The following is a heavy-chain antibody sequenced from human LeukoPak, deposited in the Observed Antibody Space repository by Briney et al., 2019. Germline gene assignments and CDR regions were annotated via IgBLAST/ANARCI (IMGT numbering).Heavy chain of an antibody. D-gene: IGHD6-13*01. CDR2: IKGDGSEK. CDR1: GFTFSAFW. CDR3: AKDWGYGEAGIDF. J-gene: IGHJ4*02. V-gene: IGHV3-7*04. Sequence: GGSLRLSCAASGFTFSAFWMSWVRQAPGKGLEWVAIIKGDGSEKAYVDSVKGRFSISRDNAENSLYLQMSSLRAEDTAVYYCAKDWGYGEAGIDFWGQGTLVTVPS.